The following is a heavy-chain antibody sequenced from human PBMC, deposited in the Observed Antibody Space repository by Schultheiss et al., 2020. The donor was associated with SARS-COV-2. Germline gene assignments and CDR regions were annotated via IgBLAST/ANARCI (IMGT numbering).Heavy chain of an antibody. J-gene: IGHJ6*02. CDR3: ARDSSSWYSY. CDR1: GGSFSGYY. V-gene: IGHV4-34*01. CDR2: INHSGST. D-gene: IGHD6-13*01. Sequence: SETLSLTCAVYGGSFSGYYCSWIRQPPGKGLEWIGEINHSGSTNYNPSLKSRVTISVDTSKNQFSLKLSSVTAADTAVYYCARDSSSWYSYWGQGTTVTVSS.